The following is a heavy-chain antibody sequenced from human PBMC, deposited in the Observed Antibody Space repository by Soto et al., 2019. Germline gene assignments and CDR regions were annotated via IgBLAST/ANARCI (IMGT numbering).Heavy chain of an antibody. CDR3: AREGQAPYYYYGMDV. J-gene: IGHJ6*02. V-gene: IGHV1-18*01. CDR2: ISGYNGNT. CDR1: GYTFTNYG. Sequence: QVQVVQSGDEVKKPGASVKVSCKASGYTFTNYGFSWVRQAPGQGLEWMGWISGYNGNTKYAEKFQGRVTMTTDTSTSTAHTELRGLRSDDTAVYYCAREGQAPYYYYGMDVWGQGTAVTAS.